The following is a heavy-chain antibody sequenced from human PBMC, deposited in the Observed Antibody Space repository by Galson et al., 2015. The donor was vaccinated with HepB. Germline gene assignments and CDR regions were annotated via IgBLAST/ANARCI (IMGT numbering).Heavy chain of an antibody. CDR2: ISSSGSYL. Sequence: SLRLSCAAFGFSFSNSSMNWVRQAPGKGLEWVSSISSSGSYLYYADSVRGRFTISRDNAKNSLYLQINGLRAEDTAVYYCARVADADYGDHTHFDSWGQGTLVAVSS. CDR3: ARVADADYGDHTHFDS. J-gene: IGHJ4*02. CDR1: GFSFSNSS. V-gene: IGHV3-21*01. D-gene: IGHD4-17*01.